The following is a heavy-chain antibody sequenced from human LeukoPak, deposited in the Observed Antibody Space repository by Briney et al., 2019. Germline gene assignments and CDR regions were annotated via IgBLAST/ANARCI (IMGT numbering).Heavy chain of an antibody. CDR2: VYHSGGT. J-gene: IGHJ4*02. CDR3: ARGVYIAAAQYGY. Sequence: KPSETLSLTCAVSGASVSSHYWTWIRQPPGKVLEWIGYVYHSGGTYYSPPLRNRVTLSVDTSKNQFSLKLSSVTAADTAVYYCARGVYIAAAQYGYWGQGTLVTVSS. V-gene: IGHV4-4*09. D-gene: IGHD6-13*01. CDR1: GASVSSHY.